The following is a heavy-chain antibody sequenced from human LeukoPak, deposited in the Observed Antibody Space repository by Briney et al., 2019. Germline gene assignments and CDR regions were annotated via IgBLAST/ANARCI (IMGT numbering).Heavy chain of an antibody. Sequence: AGGSLRLSCAASGFTFSSYSMNWVRQAPGKGLEWVSSISSSSYIYYADSVKGRLTISRDNSKNTLYLQMNSLRAEDTGVYYCAKDLSSGSRRAYWGQGTLVTVSS. CDR1: GFTFSSYS. D-gene: IGHD6-19*01. V-gene: IGHV3-21*01. J-gene: IGHJ4*02. CDR2: ISSSSYI. CDR3: AKDLSSGSRRAY.